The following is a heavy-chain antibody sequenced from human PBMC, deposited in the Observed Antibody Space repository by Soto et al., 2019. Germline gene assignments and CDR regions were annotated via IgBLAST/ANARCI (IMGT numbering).Heavy chain of an antibody. CDR2: ISGSGGST. J-gene: IGHJ3*02. CDR1: GFTFSSYA. V-gene: IGHV3-23*01. D-gene: IGHD1-26*01. Sequence: GGSLRLSCAASGFTFSSYAMSWVRQAPGKGLEWVSAISGSGGSTYYADSVKGRFTISRDNSKNTLYLQMNSLRAEDTVVYYCAKDASLSGRFAYRAFDIWGQGTMVTVSS. CDR3: AKDASLSGRFAYRAFDI.